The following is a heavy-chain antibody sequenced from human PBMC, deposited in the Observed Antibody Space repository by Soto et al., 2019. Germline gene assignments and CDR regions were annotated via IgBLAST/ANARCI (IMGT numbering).Heavy chain of an antibody. Sequence: QVQLQESGPGLVKPSGTLSLTCAVSGGSISSSNWWSWVRQPPGKGLEVVGEIYHRGSTNYNLSLKSRVTISVDKSKNQFSLKLSSVTAADTAVYYCARGPATYYYDSSGYYYFDYWGQGTLVTVSS. D-gene: IGHD3-22*01. CDR1: GGSISSSNW. J-gene: IGHJ4*02. CDR2: IYHRGST. V-gene: IGHV4-4*02. CDR3: ARGPATYYYDSSGYYYFDY.